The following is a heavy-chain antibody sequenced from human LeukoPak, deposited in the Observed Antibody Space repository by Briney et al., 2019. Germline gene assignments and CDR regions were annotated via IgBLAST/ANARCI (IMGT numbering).Heavy chain of an antibody. J-gene: IGHJ4*02. V-gene: IGHV3-21*01. CDR3: ARRSCGGDCYSSLSY. Sequence: PGGSLRLSCAASGFTFSSYSMNWVRQAPGKGLEWVSSISSSSSYIYYADSVKGRFTISRDNAKNSLYLQVNSLRAEDTAVYYCARRSCGGDCYSSLSYWGQGTLVTVSS. CDR1: GFTFSSYS. D-gene: IGHD2-21*02. CDR2: ISSSSSYI.